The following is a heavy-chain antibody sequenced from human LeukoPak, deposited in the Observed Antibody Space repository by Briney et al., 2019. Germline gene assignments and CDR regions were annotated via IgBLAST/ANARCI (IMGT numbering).Heavy chain of an antibody. CDR3: ATDLR. V-gene: IGHV1-8*01. CDR2: VNPGSGKT. Sequence: GASVKVSCKASGYTFTNYDINWVRQATGQGLEWMGWVNPGSGKTGRLTMTRDTSITTAYMELSSLRSEDTAVYYCATDLRWGQGTLVTVSS. J-gene: IGHJ4*02. CDR1: GYTFTNYD.